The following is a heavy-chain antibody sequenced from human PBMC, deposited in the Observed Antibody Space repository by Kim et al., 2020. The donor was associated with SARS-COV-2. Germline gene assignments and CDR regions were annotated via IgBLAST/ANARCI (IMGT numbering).Heavy chain of an antibody. D-gene: IGHD3-10*01. Sequence: GGSLRLSCAASGFTFSSYWMHWVRQTPGKGLVWVSRIDSDGGSTRYADSVKGRFTISRDNAKDTLYLQIDSLGAEDTGVYFCARNPYPYGSGSQSRTRFDVWGQGTLVTVSS. CDR1: GFTFSSYW. J-gene: IGHJ4*02. CDR3: ARNPYPYGSGSQSRTRFDV. V-gene: IGHV3-74*01. CDR2: IDSDGGST.